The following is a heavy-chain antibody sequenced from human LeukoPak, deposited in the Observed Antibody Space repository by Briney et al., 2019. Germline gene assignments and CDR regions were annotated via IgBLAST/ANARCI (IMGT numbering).Heavy chain of an antibody. CDR1: GFTFSSYA. CDR2: ISGSGGST. V-gene: IGHV3-23*01. J-gene: IGHJ4*02. CDR3: AKGSLGYSYGQYTDY. Sequence: PGGSLRLSCAASGFTFSSYAMSWVRQAPGKGLEWVSGISGSGGSTYYADSVKGRFTISRDNSKNTLYLQMNSLRAEDTAVYYCAKGSLGYSYGQYTDYWGQGTLVTVSS. D-gene: IGHD5-18*01.